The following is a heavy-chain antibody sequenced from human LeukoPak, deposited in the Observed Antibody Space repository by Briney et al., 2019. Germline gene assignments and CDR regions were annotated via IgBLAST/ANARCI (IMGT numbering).Heavy chain of an antibody. Sequence: ASVKVSCKASGHTFTSYYMHWVRQAPGQGLEWMGIINPSGGSTSYAQKFQGRVTMTRDMSTSTVYMELSSLRSEDTAVYYCARGLGWLIYYMDVWGKGTTVTVSS. CDR2: INPSGGST. CDR1: GHTFTSYY. D-gene: IGHD3-3*01. V-gene: IGHV1-46*01. J-gene: IGHJ6*03. CDR3: ARGLGWLIYYMDV.